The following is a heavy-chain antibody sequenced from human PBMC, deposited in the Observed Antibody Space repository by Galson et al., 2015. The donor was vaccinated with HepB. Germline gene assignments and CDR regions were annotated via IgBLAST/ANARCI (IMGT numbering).Heavy chain of an antibody. V-gene: IGHV3-23*01. CDR2: INRSGGST. CDR1: GFTFSSYS. J-gene: IGHJ4*02. Sequence: SLRLSCAASGFTFSSYSMSWVRQAPGKGLEWVSAINRSGGSTYYADSVKGRFTISRDNSKNTLYLQMNSLRAEDTAVYYCAKDREGRIWGQGTLVTASS. CDR3: AKDREGRI.